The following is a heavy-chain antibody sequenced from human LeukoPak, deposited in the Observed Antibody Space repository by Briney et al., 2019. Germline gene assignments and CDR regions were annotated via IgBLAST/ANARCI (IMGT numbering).Heavy chain of an antibody. V-gene: IGHV4-59*11. Sequence: SETLSLTCTVSGGSICSHYWSWIRQPPGKGLEWIGYIYYSGSTNYNPSLKSRVTISVDTSKNQFSLKLSSVTAADTAVYYCARAKSTAMALYYYYYYMDVWGKGTTVTVSS. CDR1: GGSICSHY. CDR2: IYYSGST. D-gene: IGHD5-18*01. CDR3: ARAKSTAMALYYYYYYMDV. J-gene: IGHJ6*03.